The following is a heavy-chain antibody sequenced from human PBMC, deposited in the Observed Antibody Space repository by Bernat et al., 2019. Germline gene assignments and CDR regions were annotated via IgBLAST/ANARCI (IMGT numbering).Heavy chain of an antibody. CDR1: GFTFSSYA. V-gene: IGHV3-23*04. CDR2: ISGSGGST. CDR3: AKDLAVVVAASNDAFDI. J-gene: IGHJ3*02. D-gene: IGHD2-15*01. Sequence: EVQLVESGGGLVQRGGSVRLSCAASGFTFSSYAMSWVRQAPGKGLEWVSAISGSGGSTYYADSVKGRFTISRDNSKNTLYLQMNSLRAEDTAVYYCAKDLAVVVAASNDAFDIWGQGTMVTVSS.